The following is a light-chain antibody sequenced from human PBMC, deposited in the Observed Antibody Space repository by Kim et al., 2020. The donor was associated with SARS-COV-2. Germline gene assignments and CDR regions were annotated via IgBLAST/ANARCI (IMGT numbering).Light chain of an antibody. CDR3: QKYNSALWT. V-gene: IGKV1-27*01. J-gene: IGKJ1*01. CDR2: AAS. CDR1: QGISNY. Sequence: DIQMTQSPSSLSASVGDRVTITCRARQGISNYLAWYQQKPGKVPKLLIYAASTLQSGVPSRFSGSGSGTDFTLTISSLQPEDVATYYCQKYNSALWTFGQGTKVDIK.